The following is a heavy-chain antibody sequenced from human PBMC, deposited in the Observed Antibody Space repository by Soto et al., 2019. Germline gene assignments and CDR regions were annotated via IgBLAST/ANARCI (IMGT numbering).Heavy chain of an antibody. CDR3: ARGGYDFWSGARNYYYYYGMDV. J-gene: IGHJ6*02. D-gene: IGHD3-3*01. V-gene: IGHV3-30-3*01. CDR1: GFTFSSYA. Sequence: QVQLVESGGGVVQPGRSLRLSCAASGFTFSSYAMHWVRQAPGKGLEWVAVISYDGSNKYYADSVKGRFTISRDNSKNXPYXQXISLRAEDTAVYYCARGGYDFWSGARNYYYYYGMDVWGQGTTVTVSS. CDR2: ISYDGSNK.